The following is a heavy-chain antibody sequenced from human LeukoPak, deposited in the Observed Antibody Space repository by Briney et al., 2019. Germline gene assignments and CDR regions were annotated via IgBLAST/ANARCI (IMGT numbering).Heavy chain of an antibody. J-gene: IGHJ4*02. D-gene: IGHD1-26*01. CDR3: AKGNYGQPWEPLDY. CDR1: GYTFTSYG. Sequence: ASVKVSCKASGYTFTSYGISWVRQAPGQGLEWMGWISAYNGNTNYAQKLQGRVTMTTDTSTSTAYMELRSLRSDDTAVYYCAKGNYGQPWEPLDYWGQGTLVTVSS. V-gene: IGHV1-18*01. CDR2: ISAYNGNT.